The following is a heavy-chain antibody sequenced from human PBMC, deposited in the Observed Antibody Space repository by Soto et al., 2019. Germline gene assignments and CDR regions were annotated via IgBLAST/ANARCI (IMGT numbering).Heavy chain of an antibody. D-gene: IGHD3-22*01. J-gene: IGHJ5*02. CDR2: TYYRSKWYN. CDR1: GDSVSSNSAA. CDR3: ARDYYDSSGYLNWFDP. Sequence: SQTLSLTCAISGDSVSSNSAAWNWIRQSPSRGLEWLGRTYYRSKWYNDHAVSVKSRITINPDTSKNQFSLQLNSVTPEDTAVYYCARDYYDSSGYLNWFDPWGQGTLVTVSS. V-gene: IGHV6-1*01.